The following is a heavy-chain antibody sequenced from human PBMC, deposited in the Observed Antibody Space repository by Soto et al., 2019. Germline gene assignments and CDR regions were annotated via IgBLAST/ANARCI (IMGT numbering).Heavy chain of an antibody. CDR2: ISGDGSST. J-gene: IGHJ3*01. V-gene: IGHV3-74*01. CDR1: EFTFSSYW. CDR3: ARSLPGTYGAFDL. D-gene: IGHD1-7*01. Sequence: LRLSCAASEFTFSSYWMHWVRQSPGKGLVWVSRISGDGSSTTYADSVRGRFTISRDNAKNTVYLQMDSLRAEDTAVYYCARSLPGTYGAFDLWGQGTMVTVSS.